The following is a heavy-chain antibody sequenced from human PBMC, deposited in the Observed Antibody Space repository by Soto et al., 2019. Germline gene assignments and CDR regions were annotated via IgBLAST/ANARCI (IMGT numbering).Heavy chain of an antibody. CDR2: IIPIFGTT. D-gene: IGHD1-26*01. V-gene: IGHV1-69*15. CDR3: AKDGGAEGYFGNWLDP. J-gene: IGHJ5*02. CDR1: GGTFSNYA. Sequence: QVQLVQSGAEVKKPGSSVKVSCKASGGTFSNYAITWVRQAPGQGLEWVARIIPIFGTTNVAQKCQGRGTITADESTTTAYMELSGPKSDDTAVYYCAKDGGAEGYFGNWLDPWGQGTLVTVSS.